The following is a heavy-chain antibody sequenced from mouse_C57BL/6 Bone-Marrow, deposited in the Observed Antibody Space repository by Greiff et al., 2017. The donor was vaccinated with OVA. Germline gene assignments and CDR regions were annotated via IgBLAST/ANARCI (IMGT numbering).Heavy chain of an antibody. V-gene: IGHV5-12*01. Sequence: EVMLVESGGGLVQPGGSLKLSCAASGFTFSDYYMYWVRQTPGKRLEWVAYISNGGGSTYYPDTVKGRFTISRDNAKNTLYLQMSRLKSDDTSMYYCASHYYGSSPYAMDYWGQGTSVTVSS. J-gene: IGHJ4*01. CDR2: ISNGGGST. CDR3: ASHYYGSSPYAMDY. CDR1: GFTFSDYY. D-gene: IGHD1-1*01.